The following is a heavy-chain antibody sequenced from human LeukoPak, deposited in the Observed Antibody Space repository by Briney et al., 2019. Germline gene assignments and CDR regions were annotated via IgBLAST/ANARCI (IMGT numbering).Heavy chain of an antibody. CDR1: RFTFSSYA. V-gene: IGHV3-30-3*01. CDR3: ARGLYYYDSSGYWAPYFDY. CDR2: ISYDGSNK. Sequence: PGGSLRLSCAASRFTFSSYAMHWVRQAPGKGLEWVAVISYDGSNKYYADSVKGRFTISRDNSKNTLYLQMNSLRAEDTAVYYCARGLYYYDSSGYWAPYFDYWGQGTLVTVSS. D-gene: IGHD3-22*01. J-gene: IGHJ4*02.